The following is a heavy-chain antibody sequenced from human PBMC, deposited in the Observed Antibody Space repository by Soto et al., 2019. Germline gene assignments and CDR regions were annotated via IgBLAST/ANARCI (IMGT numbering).Heavy chain of an antibody. D-gene: IGHD1-1*01. V-gene: IGHV3-66*01. Sequence: GGSLRLSCAASGFIVSSNYMSWVRQAPGKGLEWVSVIYSGGSTYDADSVKGRLTISRDDSKNTLYLQMNSLGADDTAVYYCARNRGGWNGGYYYYYMDVWGKGTTVTVSS. J-gene: IGHJ6*03. CDR1: GFIVSSNY. CDR3: ARNRGGWNGGYYYYYMDV. CDR2: IYSGGST.